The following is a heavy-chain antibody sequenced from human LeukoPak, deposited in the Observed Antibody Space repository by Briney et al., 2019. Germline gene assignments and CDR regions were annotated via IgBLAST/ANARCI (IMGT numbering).Heavy chain of an antibody. Sequence: GGSLRLSCAASGFTFSSYSMNWVRQAPGKGREWVSSISSSSSYIYYADSVKGRFTISRDNAKNSLYLQMNSLRAEDTAVYYCAREKFEQWLVRRPLRYYYYMDVWGQGTTVTVSS. CDR2: ISSSSSYI. CDR3: AREKFEQWLVRRPLRYYYYMDV. J-gene: IGHJ6*03. CDR1: GFTFSSYS. V-gene: IGHV3-21*01. D-gene: IGHD6-19*01.